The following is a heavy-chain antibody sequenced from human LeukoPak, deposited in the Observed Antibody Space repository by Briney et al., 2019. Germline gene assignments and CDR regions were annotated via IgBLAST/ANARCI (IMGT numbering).Heavy chain of an antibody. CDR1: GFTFSSYS. D-gene: IGHD1-26*01. Sequence: GGSLRLSCAASGFTFSSYSMNWVRQAPGKGLEWVSSISCSSSYIYYADSVKGRFTISRDNAKNSLYLQMNSLRAEDTAVYYCARGRYSGSYLIDYWGQGTLVTVSS. CDR3: ARGRYSGSYLIDY. V-gene: IGHV3-21*01. CDR2: ISCSSSYI. J-gene: IGHJ4*02.